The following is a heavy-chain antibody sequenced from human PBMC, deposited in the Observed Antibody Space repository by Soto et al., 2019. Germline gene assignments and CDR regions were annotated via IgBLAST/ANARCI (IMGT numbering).Heavy chain of an antibody. CDR1: GGSISSGGYY. CDR3: ARMSPGEYFDY. V-gene: IGHV4-31*03. Sequence: SETLSLTCTVSGGSISSGGYYWSWIRQHPGKGLEWIGYIYYSGSTYYNPSLKSRVTISVDTSKNQFSLKLSSVTAADTAVYYCARMSPGEYFDYWGQGTLVTVST. D-gene: IGHD3-10*01. CDR2: IYYSGST. J-gene: IGHJ4*02.